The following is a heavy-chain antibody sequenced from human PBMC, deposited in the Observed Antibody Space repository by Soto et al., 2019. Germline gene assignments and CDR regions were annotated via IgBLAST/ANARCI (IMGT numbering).Heavy chain of an antibody. J-gene: IGHJ3*02. V-gene: IGHV3-23*01. CDR3: ARDGQYRTDGFDI. Sequence: PVGSLRLSCAASGFTYSSHGMRWVRQAPGKGLEWIAGLSRGGGSTYYADSVKGRFTISRDNSKNTLDLIMNSLRVEDTALYYCARDGQYRTDGFDIWGHGTMVTVSS. CDR2: LSRGGGST. CDR1: GFTYSSHG. D-gene: IGHD5-12*01.